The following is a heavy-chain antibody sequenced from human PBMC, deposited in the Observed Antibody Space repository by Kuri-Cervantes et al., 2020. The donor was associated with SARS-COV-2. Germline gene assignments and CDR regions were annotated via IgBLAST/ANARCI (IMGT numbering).Heavy chain of an antibody. CDR3: ARRTRNWFDP. V-gene: IGHV4-59*08. J-gene: IGHJ5*02. Sequence: SQTLSLTCAVYGGSLSGYYWSWIRQPPGQGLEWIGYIYYNGSTNYNPSLKSRVTISVDRSKNQFSLKVRSVTAADTAVYFCARRTRNWFDPWGQGTPVTVSS. D-gene: IGHD3-3*01. CDR1: GGSLSGYY. CDR2: IYYNGST.